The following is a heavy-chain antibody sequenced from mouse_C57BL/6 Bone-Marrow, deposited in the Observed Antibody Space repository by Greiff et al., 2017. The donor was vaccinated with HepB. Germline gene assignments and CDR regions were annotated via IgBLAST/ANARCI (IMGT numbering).Heavy chain of an antibody. J-gene: IGHJ2*01. V-gene: IGHV14-4*01. CDR3: TTTTAPEDY. D-gene: IGHD1-2*01. CDR2: MEPGNGDT. CDR1: GFNIKDDY. Sequence: EVKLVESGAELVRLGASVKLSCTASGFNIKDDYMHWVKQRPEQGLEWIGWMEPGNGDTECASKFQVKATITADTSSNTAYLQLSNLTSEDTAVYYCTTTTAPEDYWGQGTTLTVSS.